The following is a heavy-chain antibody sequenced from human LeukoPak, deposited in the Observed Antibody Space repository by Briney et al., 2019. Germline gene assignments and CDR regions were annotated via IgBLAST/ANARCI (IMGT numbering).Heavy chain of an antibody. D-gene: IGHD3-22*01. CDR3: AGYYYDSSGYFG. CDR2: ISYGGTT. CDR1: GGSISSVGYY. Sequence: PSETLSLTCTVSGGSISSVGYYWGWIRQPPGKGLEWIGSISYGGTTYYDPSLKSRVTISVDTSKNQFSLKLTSVTPADTAVYYCAGYYYDSSGYFGCGQGTLVTVSS. J-gene: IGHJ4*02. V-gene: IGHV4-39*01.